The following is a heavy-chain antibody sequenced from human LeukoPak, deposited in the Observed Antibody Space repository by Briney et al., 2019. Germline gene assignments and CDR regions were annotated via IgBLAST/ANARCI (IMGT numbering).Heavy chain of an antibody. V-gene: IGHV3-23*01. CDR3: ARLVSVRFFDY. J-gene: IGHJ4*02. Sequence: GGSLRLSCAASGFTFSSYAMSWVRQAPGKGLEWVSAISGSGGSTYYAASVKGRFTISRDNSKNTLYLQMNSLRAEDTAVYYCARLVSVRFFDYWGQGTLVTVSS. D-gene: IGHD6-6*01. CDR2: ISGSGGST. CDR1: GFTFSSYA.